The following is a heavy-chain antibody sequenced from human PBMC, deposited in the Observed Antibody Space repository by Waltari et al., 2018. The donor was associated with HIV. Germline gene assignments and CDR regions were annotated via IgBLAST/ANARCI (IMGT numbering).Heavy chain of an antibody. CDR3: ARESSSWVRFDY. V-gene: IGHV3-30*01. Sequence: QVQLVESGGGVVQPGRSLRLSCAASGFTFSSYAMPWVRQAPGKGLEWVAVISYDGSNKYYADSVKGRFTISRDNSKNTLYLQMNSLRAEDTAVYYCARESSSWVRFDYWGQGTLVTVSS. CDR1: GFTFSSYA. J-gene: IGHJ4*02. D-gene: IGHD6-13*01. CDR2: ISYDGSNK.